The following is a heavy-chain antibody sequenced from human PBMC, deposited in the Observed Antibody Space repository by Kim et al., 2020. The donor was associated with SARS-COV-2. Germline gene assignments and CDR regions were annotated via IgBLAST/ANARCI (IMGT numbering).Heavy chain of an antibody. CDR2: ISNSKGNT. V-gene: IGHV3-11*05. J-gene: IGHJ6*02. CDR1: GFTFSNYY. CDR3: ARGHYGMDV. Sequence: GGSLRLSCPASGFTFSNYYMTWIRQAPGKGLEWVSYISNSKGNTNYADSVKGRFTISRDNAKKSLYLQMNSLRGEDTAVYYCARGHYGMDVWGQGTTVTVSS.